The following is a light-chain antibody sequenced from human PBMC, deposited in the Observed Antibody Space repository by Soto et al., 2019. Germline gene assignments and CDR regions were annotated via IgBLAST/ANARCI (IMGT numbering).Light chain of an antibody. CDR1: QGISSY. CDR3: QQLNSYPL. Sequence: IQLTQSPSSLSASVGDRVTITCRASQGISSYLAWYQQKPGKAPKLLIYAASTLQSGVPSRFSGSGSGTDSTLTISSLQPEDFATYYCQQLNSYPLFGGGTKVEIK. V-gene: IGKV1-9*01. J-gene: IGKJ4*01. CDR2: AAS.